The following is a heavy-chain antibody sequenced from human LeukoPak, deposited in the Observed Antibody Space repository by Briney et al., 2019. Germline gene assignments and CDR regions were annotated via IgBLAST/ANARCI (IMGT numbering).Heavy chain of an antibody. Sequence: KSGGSLRLSCAASGFTFSSYSMNWVRQAPGKGREWVSSISSSSSYIYYADSVKGRLTISRDNAKNSLYLQMNSLRAEDTAVYYCARARRGVYYDSSGSRGDDAFDIWGQGTMVTVSS. V-gene: IGHV3-21*01. CDR1: GFTFSSYS. J-gene: IGHJ3*02. CDR3: ARARRGVYYDSSGSRGDDAFDI. CDR2: ISSSSSYI. D-gene: IGHD3-22*01.